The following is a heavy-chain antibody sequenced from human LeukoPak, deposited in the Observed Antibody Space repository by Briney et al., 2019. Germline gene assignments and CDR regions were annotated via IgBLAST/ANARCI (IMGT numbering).Heavy chain of an antibody. V-gene: IGHV3-21*01. Sequence: PGGSLRLSCAASGFTFSSYSMNWVRQAPGKGLEWVSSISSSSSYIYYADSVKGRFTISRDNAKNSLYLQMNSLRAEDTAVYYCAREKYYDFWSGYCYGMDVWGQGTTATVSS. CDR3: AREKYYDFWSGYCYGMDV. J-gene: IGHJ6*02. CDR2: ISSSSSYI. CDR1: GFTFSSYS. D-gene: IGHD3-3*01.